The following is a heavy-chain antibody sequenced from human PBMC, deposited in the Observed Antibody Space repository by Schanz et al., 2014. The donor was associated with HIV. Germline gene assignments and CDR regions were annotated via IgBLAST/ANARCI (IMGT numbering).Heavy chain of an antibody. CDR3: AKRRDSGYAYFDY. CDR1: GFTFSTCG. Sequence: QVQLVESGGGVVQPGRSLRLSCAASGFTFSTCGMHWVRQAPGKGLECVAFISYDGSNKYYADSVKGRFTISRDNSKNTLYLQMNSLRAEDTAVYYCAKRRDSGYAYFDYWGQGTLVTVSS. J-gene: IGHJ4*02. D-gene: IGHD1-1*01. CDR2: ISYDGSNK. V-gene: IGHV3-30*18.